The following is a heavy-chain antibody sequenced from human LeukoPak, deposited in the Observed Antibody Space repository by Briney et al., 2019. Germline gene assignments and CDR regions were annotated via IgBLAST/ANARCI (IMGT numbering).Heavy chain of an antibody. J-gene: IGHJ4*02. CDR2: ISGGGSNI. CDR1: GFTFRTYT. CDR3: ARVSIPADDTQFDY. V-gene: IGHV3-48*01. Sequence: GGSLRLSCAASGFTFRTYTMSWVRQAPGKGLEWVSYISGGGSNIYYAHSVKGRFTISRENAKNSLHLQMNSLRAEDTALYYCARVSIPADDTQFDYWGQGTLVTVSS. D-gene: IGHD6-13*01.